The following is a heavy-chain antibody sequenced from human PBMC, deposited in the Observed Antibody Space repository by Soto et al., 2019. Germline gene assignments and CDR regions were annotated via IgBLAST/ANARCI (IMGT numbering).Heavy chain of an antibody. J-gene: IGHJ4*02. D-gene: IGHD3-10*01. Sequence: QVHLVESGGGVVQPGRSLRLSCTASGSTFSSYGMHWIRQAPSKGLEWVALIWFDGSNENYADSVKGRFTISRDNFKNTLYLKMNSLRVEDTAVYYCARDFSMVRGVMGYWGQGTLVTVSS. CDR3: ARDFSMVRGVMGY. CDR2: IWFDGSNE. CDR1: GSTFSSYG. V-gene: IGHV3-33*01.